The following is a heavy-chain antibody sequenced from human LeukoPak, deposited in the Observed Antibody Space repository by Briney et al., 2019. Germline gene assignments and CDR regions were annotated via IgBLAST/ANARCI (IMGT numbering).Heavy chain of an antibody. CDR2: ISGSGGST. V-gene: IGHV3-23*01. D-gene: IGHD2-15*01. CDR1: GFTFSSYA. Sequence: GGSLRLSCAASGFTFSSYAMSWVRQAPGKGLEWVSAISGSGGSTYYADSVKGRFTISRDNSKNTLYLQMNSLRAEDTAVYYCAKDAGCSGGSCHQRYYYYMDVWGKGTTVTVSS. CDR3: AKDAGCSGGSCHQRYYYYMDV. J-gene: IGHJ6*03.